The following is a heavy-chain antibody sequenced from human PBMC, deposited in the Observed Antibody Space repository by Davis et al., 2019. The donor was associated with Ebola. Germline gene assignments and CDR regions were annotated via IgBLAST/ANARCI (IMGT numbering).Heavy chain of an antibody. J-gene: IGHJ4*02. CDR3: ARRSGSRTFDY. Sequence: GESLKLSCKGSGYSFTSYWIGRVRQMPGKVLEWMGIIYLGDSDTRYSPSFQGQVTISADKYISTAYRQWSSLKASNTAMYYCARRSGSRTFDYWAKGTLVTVA. CDR1: GYSFTSYW. D-gene: IGHD6-25*01. V-gene: IGHV5-51*01. CDR2: IYLGDSDT.